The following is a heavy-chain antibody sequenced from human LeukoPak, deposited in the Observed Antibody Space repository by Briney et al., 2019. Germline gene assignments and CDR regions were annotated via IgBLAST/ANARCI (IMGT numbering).Heavy chain of an antibody. CDR1: GGTFSSHA. CDR3: ATTKPAAIMGWFDP. Sequence: SVKVSCKASGGTFSSHAISWVRQAPGQGLEWMGGIIPIFGTANYAQKFQGRVTITTDESTSTAYMELSSLRSEDTAVYYCATTKPAAIMGWFDPWGQGALVTVSS. V-gene: IGHV1-69*05. CDR2: IIPIFGTA. J-gene: IGHJ5*02. D-gene: IGHD2-2*02.